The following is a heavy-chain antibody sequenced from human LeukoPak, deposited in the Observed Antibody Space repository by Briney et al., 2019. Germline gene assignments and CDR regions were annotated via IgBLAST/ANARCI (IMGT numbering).Heavy chain of an antibody. CDR3: ARVHIAVVSPIGNWFDP. J-gene: IGHJ5*02. CDR2: INHSGST. V-gene: IGHV4-34*01. Sequence: SETLSLTCAVYVGSFSVYYWSWIREPLPERLWWVWEINHSGSTNYNPSLKSRVTISVDTSKNQFSLKLSSVTAADTAVYYCARVHIAVVSPIGNWFDPWGQGTLVTVSS. CDR1: VGSFSVYY. D-gene: IGHD2-21*01.